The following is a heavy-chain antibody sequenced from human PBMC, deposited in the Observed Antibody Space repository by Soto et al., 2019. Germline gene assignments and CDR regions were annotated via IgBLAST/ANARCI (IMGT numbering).Heavy chain of an antibody. Sequence: PGESLKISCQASGYSFTTYWISWVRQMPGKGLECMGRIDPTDSYTDYGPSFEGHVTMSVDRSINTAYLEWSSLKASDSAMYYCARLILAQDSSGHHLFAYCGLGSLVPVSS. D-gene: IGHD3-22*01. V-gene: IGHV5-10-1*01. CDR3: ARLILAQDSSGHHLFAY. J-gene: IGHJ1*01. CDR2: IDPTDSYT. CDR1: GYSFTTYW.